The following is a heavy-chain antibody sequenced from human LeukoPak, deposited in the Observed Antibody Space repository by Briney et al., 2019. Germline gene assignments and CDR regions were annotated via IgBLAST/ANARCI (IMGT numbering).Heavy chain of an antibody. J-gene: IGHJ4*02. Sequence: GGSLRLSCTVSVVTPAVLGTSAVRQAPGKGLEWVGFIRSKAYGGTAEYAASVKGRFIISRDDSKSIAYLQMNGLKTEDTAVYYCTRISGPPYYFDYWGQGTLVTVSS. CDR1: VVTPAVLG. V-gene: IGHV3-49*04. D-gene: IGHD1-14*01. CDR2: IRSKAYGGTA. CDR3: TRISGPPYYFDY.